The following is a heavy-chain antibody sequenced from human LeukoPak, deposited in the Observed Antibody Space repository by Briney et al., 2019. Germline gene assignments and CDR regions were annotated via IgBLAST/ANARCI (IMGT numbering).Heavy chain of an antibody. CDR2: INHSGST. V-gene: IGHV4-39*07. CDR1: GGSVSSGIYY. J-gene: IGHJ4*02. Sequence: SETLSLTCTVSGGSVSSGIYYWSWIRQPPGKGLEWIGEINHSGSTNYNPSLKSRVTISVDTSKNQFSLKLSSVTAADTAVYYCARSGSYGLDYWGQGTLVTVSS. D-gene: IGHD1-26*01. CDR3: ARSGSYGLDY.